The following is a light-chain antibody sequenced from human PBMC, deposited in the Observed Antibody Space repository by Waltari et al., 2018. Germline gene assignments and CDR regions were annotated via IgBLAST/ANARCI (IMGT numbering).Light chain of an antibody. CDR2: WAA. CDR3: QQYYSTPRLT. CDR1: PIVLYSSNSKNY. Sequence: DIVMTQSPDSLAVSLGERAPINCKSLPIVLYSSNSKNYVACYQQKPGQPTNLLIDWAATRESGVPDRFSGSGSGTDFTLSISSLQAQDVAVYYCQQYYSTPRLTFGGGTKVEIK. J-gene: IGKJ4*01. V-gene: IGKV4-1*01.